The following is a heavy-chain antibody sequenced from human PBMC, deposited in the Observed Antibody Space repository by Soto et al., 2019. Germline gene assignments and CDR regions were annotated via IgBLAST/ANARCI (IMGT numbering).Heavy chain of an antibody. J-gene: IGHJ5*02. Sequence: PSETLSLTCDVSGVSITSHYWNWIRQSPGMGLEWIGSTYSRGSASYNPSLKSRVTISLDTSKDQLSLTLSAVTAADSAVYYCARDLRSRGWFDPWGPGILVTV. CDR3: ARDLRSRGWFDP. V-gene: IGHV4-59*11. CDR1: GVSITSHY. CDR2: TYSRGSA.